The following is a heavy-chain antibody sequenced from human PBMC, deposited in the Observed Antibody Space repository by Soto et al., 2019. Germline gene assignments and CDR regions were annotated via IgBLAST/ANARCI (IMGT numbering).Heavy chain of an antibody. CDR2: IYSGGST. J-gene: IGHJ5*02. D-gene: IGHD3-3*01. CDR3: ARDPLRFLEWSTNWFDP. Sequence: GGSLRLSCAASGFTVSSNYMSWVRQAPGKGLEWVSVIYSGGSTYYADSVKGRFTISRDNAKNSLYLQMNSLRAEDTAVYYCARDPLRFLEWSTNWFDPWGQGTLVTVSS. CDR1: GFTVSSNY. V-gene: IGHV3-66*01.